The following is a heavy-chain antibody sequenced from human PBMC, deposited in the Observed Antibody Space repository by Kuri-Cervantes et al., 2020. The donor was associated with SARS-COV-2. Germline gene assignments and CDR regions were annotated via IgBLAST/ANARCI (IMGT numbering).Heavy chain of an antibody. CDR3: ARDSYGGSYTRRIDY. V-gene: IGHV3-48*04. CDR2: ISSSGSTI. CDR1: GFTFSSYS. Sequence: GGSLRLSCAASGFTFSSYSMNWIRQAPGKGLEWVSYISSSGSTIYYADSVKGRFTISRDNAKNSLYLQMNSLRAEDTAVYYCARDSYGGSYTRRIDYWGQGTLVTVSS. D-gene: IGHD1-26*01. J-gene: IGHJ4*02.